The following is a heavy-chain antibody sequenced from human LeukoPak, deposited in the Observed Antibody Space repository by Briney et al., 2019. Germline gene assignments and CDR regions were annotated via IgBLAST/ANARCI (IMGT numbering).Heavy chain of an antibody. D-gene: IGHD6-19*01. Sequence: ASVKVSCKASGYTFTGYYMHWVRQAPGQGLEWMGRINPNSGGTNYAQKFQGRVTMTRGTSISTAYMELSRLRSDDTAVYYCARDLRTVAGTERENRFDPWGQGTLVTVSS. CDR2: INPNSGGT. CDR3: ARDLRTVAGTERENRFDP. CDR1: GYTFTGYY. V-gene: IGHV1-2*06. J-gene: IGHJ5*02.